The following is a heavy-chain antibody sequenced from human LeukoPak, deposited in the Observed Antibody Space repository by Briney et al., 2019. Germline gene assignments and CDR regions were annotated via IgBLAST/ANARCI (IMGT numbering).Heavy chain of an antibody. V-gene: IGHV1-2*04. Sequence: ASVKVSCKASGYTFSGYYIHWVRQAPGQGLEWMGWINPDSGGTNYAQKFQGCVTMTRDTSISTAYMELSRLRSDDTAVYYCARVALSSSRWSQFDYWGQGTPLTVSS. D-gene: IGHD6-13*01. CDR2: INPDSGGT. J-gene: IGHJ4*02. CDR3: ARVALSSSRWSQFDY. CDR1: GYTFSGYY.